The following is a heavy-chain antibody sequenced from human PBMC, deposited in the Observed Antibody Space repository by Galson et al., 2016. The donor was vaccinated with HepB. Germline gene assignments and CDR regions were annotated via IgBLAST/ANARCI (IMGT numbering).Heavy chain of an antibody. V-gene: IGHV4-39*01. CDR3: ARRGAYSSSSMGAFDI. D-gene: IGHD6-6*01. CDR1: GGSISSSSYY. CDR2: IFYSGTT. J-gene: IGHJ3*02. Sequence: SETLSLTCTVSGGSISSSSYYWGWIRQPPGKGLEWIGSIFYSGTTYYNPSLKSRVTISVDTSKNQFSLKLSSVTAADTAVYYCARRGAYSSSSMGAFDIWGPGTMVTVSS.